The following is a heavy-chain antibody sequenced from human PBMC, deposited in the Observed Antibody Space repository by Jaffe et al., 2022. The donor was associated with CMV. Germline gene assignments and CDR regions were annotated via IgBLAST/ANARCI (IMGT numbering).Heavy chain of an antibody. V-gene: IGHV4-4*02. CDR3: ATAGAWKLDP. CDR2: ISHSGNT. D-gene: IGHD1-1*01. J-gene: IGHJ5*02. Sequence: QVQLQESGPGLVKPSGTLSLTCVISSDSITIGDIGNWWAWVRQPPGKGLEWIGEISHSGNTNYNPSLKSRVTISIDKSKNQFSLKLKSVTAADTAVYYCATAGAWKLDPWGQGILVTVSS. CDR1: SDSITIGDIGNW.